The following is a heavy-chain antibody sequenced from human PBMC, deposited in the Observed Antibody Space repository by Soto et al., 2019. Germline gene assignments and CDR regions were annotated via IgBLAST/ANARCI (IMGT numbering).Heavy chain of an antibody. Sequence: GASVKVSCKASGGTFSSYAISWVRQAPGQGLEWMGGIIPIFGTANYAQKFQGRVTITADESTSTAYMELSSLRSEDTAVYYCAREFMAHVERAYYYYGMDVWGQGTTVTVSS. CDR1: GGTFSSYA. CDR2: IIPIFGTA. J-gene: IGHJ6*02. D-gene: IGHD3-16*01. V-gene: IGHV1-69*13. CDR3: AREFMAHVERAYYYYGMDV.